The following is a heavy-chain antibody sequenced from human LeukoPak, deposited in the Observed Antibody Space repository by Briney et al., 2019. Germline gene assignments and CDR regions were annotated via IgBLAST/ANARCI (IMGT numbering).Heavy chain of an antibody. D-gene: IGHD1-26*01. CDR2: INHGGGT. CDR3: ARGQERLGAFDI. J-gene: IGHJ3*02. CDR1: GGSFNAYY. V-gene: IGHV4-34*01. Sequence: SETLSLTCAVYGGSFNAYYWSWICQPPGKGLEWIGEINHGGGTNYNPSLKNRVTISLDTSKNQFSLKLSSVTAADTAIYYCARGQERLGAFDIWGQGTMVTVSS.